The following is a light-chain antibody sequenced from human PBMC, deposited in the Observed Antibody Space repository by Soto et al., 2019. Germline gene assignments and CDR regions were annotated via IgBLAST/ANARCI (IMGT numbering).Light chain of an antibody. CDR3: AAWDDSLNGRV. J-gene: IGLJ2*01. Sequence: QSVLTQPPSVSEAPRQRVTISCSGSSSTIGNNAVNWYQQLPGKAPKLLIYYDDLLPSGVSDRFSGSNSGTSASLAISGLQSEDEADYYCAAWDDSLNGRVFGGGTKLTVL. CDR2: YDD. V-gene: IGLV1-36*01. CDR1: SSTIGNNA.